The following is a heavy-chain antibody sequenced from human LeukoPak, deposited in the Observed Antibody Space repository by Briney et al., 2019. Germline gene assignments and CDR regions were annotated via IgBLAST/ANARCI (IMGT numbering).Heavy chain of an antibody. Sequence: PGGSLRLSCAASGFTFDDYGMSWVRQAPGKGLEWVSGINWNGGSTGYADSVKGRFTISRDNAKNTLYLQMNSLRAEDTAVYYCARASGSAAGNLYYYYMDVWGKGTTVTVSS. CDR3: ARASGSAAGNLYYYYMDV. V-gene: IGHV3-20*04. CDR2: INWNGGST. D-gene: IGHD6-13*01. CDR1: GFTFDDYG. J-gene: IGHJ6*03.